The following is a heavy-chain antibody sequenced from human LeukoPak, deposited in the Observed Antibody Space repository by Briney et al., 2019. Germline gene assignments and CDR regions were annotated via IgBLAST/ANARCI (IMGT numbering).Heavy chain of an antibody. CDR3: ASDYSSSWTDDAFDI. CDR1: GGSFSGYY. Sequence: SETLSLTCAVYGGSFSGYYWSWIRQPPGKGLEWIGEINHSGSTNYNPSLKSRVTISVDTSKNQFSLRLSSVTAADTAVYYCASDYSSSWTDDAFDIGGQGTMVTVSS. D-gene: IGHD6-13*01. CDR2: INHSGST. V-gene: IGHV4-34*01. J-gene: IGHJ3*02.